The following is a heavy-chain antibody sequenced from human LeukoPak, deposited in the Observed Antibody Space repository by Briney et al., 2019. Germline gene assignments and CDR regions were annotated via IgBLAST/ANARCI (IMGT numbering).Heavy chain of an antibody. J-gene: IGHJ6*02. Sequence: SETLSLTCTVSGGSISSYYWSWIRQPPGKGLEWIGYIYYSRSTNYNPSLKSRVTISVDTSKNQFSLKLSSVTAADTAVYYCARVRIAVAGMQGYYYGMDVWGQGTTVTVSS. CDR1: GGSISSYY. CDR3: ARVRIAVAGMQGYYYGMDV. D-gene: IGHD6-19*01. V-gene: IGHV4-59*01. CDR2: IYYSRST.